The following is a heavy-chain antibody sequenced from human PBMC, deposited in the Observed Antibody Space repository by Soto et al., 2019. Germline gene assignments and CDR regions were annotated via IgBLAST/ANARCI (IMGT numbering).Heavy chain of an antibody. Sequence: QAQLVESGGGVGQPGRSLKLSCAASGFAFSSYGMHWVRQAPGTGLEWGAVISYDGSLQHYADSVKGRFTISRDNSKNMVLLQMSSLRAEDTAVYYCVSDRGYGHASVPYSWGQGTLVSVSS. D-gene: IGHD5-18*01. CDR3: VSDRGYGHASVPYS. J-gene: IGHJ4*02. CDR1: GFAFSSYG. CDR2: ISYDGSLQ. V-gene: IGHV3-30*03.